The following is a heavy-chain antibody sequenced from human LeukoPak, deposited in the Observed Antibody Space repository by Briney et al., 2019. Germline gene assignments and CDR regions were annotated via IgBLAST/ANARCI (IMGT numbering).Heavy chain of an antibody. J-gene: IGHJ4*02. CDR1: GFTFSSYA. V-gene: IGHV3-23*01. D-gene: IGHD3-10*01. Sequence: GGSLRLSCAASGFTFSSYAMSWVRQAPGKGLEWVSAISGSGGSTYYADSVKGRFTISRDNSKNTLYLQMNNLRVDDSAVYHCAKGSRASPPYYFDFWGQGTLVTVSS. CDR3: AKGSRASPPYYFDF. CDR2: ISGSGGST.